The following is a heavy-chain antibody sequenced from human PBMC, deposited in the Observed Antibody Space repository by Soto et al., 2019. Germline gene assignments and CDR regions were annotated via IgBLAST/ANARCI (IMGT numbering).Heavy chain of an antibody. D-gene: IGHD5-12*01. CDR2: IWYDGSNK. Sequence: PGVSLRLSCAASGFTFSSYGMHWVRQAPGKGLEWVAVIWYDGSNKYYADSVKGRFTISRDNSKNTLYLQMNSLRAEDTAVYYCARGHSGYPTDDAFDIWGQGTMVTVSS. CDR3: ARGHSGYPTDDAFDI. J-gene: IGHJ3*02. CDR1: GFTFSSYG. V-gene: IGHV3-33*01.